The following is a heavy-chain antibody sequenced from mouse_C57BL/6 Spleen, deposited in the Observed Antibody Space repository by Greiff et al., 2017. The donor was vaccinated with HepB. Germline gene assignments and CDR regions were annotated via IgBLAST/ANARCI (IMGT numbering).Heavy chain of an antibody. V-gene: IGHV1-54*01. CDR2: INPGSGGT. CDR1: GYAFTNYL. D-gene: IGHD1-1*01. Sequence: VKLMESGAELVRPGTSVKVSCKASGYAFTNYLIEWVKQRPGQGLEWIGVINPGSGGTNYNEKFKGKATLTADKSSSTAYMQLSSLTSEDSAVYFCAREDYYGSSHAMDYWGQGTSVTVSS. CDR3: AREDYYGSSHAMDY. J-gene: IGHJ4*01.